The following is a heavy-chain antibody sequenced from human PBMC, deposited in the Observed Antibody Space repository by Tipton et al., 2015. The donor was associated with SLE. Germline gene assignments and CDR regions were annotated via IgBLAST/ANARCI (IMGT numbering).Heavy chain of an antibody. CDR2: ISYDGSNK. CDR3: ASVPLQQRLTYFDY. J-gene: IGHJ4*02. CDR1: GFTFSSYA. V-gene: IGHV3-30*04. Sequence: SLRLSCAASGFTFSSYAMHWVRQAPGKGLEWVAVISYDGSNKYYADSGKGRFTISRDNSKNTLYLQMNSLRAEDTAVYYCASVPLQQRLTYFDYWGQGTLVTVSS. D-gene: IGHD6-25*01.